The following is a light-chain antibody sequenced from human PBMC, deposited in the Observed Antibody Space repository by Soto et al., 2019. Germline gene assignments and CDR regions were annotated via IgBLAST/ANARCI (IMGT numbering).Light chain of an antibody. V-gene: IGKV2-30*01. J-gene: IGKJ2*01. CDR1: QSLVYGDGNTY. CDR2: KVS. CDR3: MQGTHWPPT. Sequence: DVVMTQSPLSLPVTLGQPASISCRSSQSLVYGDGNTYLNWFHQRPGQSPRHLIYKVSDRDSGVPDRFSGSGSGTDFTLKISRVEAEDVGVYYCMQGTHWPPTFGQGTKLEIK.